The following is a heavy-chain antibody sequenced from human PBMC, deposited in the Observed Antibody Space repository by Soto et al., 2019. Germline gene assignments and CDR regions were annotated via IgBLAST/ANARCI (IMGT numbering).Heavy chain of an antibody. CDR3: ARDARGYYSFDY. D-gene: IGHD3-22*01. CDR2: IYYSGRT. Sequence: PSETLSVTCTVSGGSISSDYWNWIRQPPGKGLEWIGYIYYSGRTNYNPSLKSRVTISLDTSKNQFSLKLSSVTAADTAVYYCARDARGYYSFDYWGQGTPVTVSS. V-gene: IGHV4-59*01. CDR1: GGSISSDY. J-gene: IGHJ4*02.